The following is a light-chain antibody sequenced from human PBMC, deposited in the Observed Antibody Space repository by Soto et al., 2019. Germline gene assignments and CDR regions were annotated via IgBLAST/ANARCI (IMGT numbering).Light chain of an antibody. J-gene: IGKJ1*01. V-gene: IGKV3-15*01. CDR3: QQYNLWPRT. Sequence: EIVMTHSPATLSVSPGERATLSCRASQSVSANLAWYQQKPGQAPRLLIYGASTRATGIPARFSGSGSGTEFTLTISSLQSEDFAVYYCQQYNLWPRTFGQGTKV. CDR1: QSVSAN. CDR2: GAS.